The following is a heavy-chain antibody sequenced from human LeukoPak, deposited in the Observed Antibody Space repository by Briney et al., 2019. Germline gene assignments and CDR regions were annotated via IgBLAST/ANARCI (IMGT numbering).Heavy chain of an antibody. CDR1: GFTFRSHW. CDR2: IKQDGSEK. Sequence: GGSLRLSCVASGFTFRSHWMSWVRQAPGKGLEWVANIKQDGSEKYYVDFVKGRFTISRDNAKNSLYLQMNSLRAEDTAVYYCGRDLGGRSGYWGQGTLVTVSS. J-gene: IGHJ4*02. CDR3: GRDLGGRSGY. V-gene: IGHV3-7*03. D-gene: IGHD1-26*01.